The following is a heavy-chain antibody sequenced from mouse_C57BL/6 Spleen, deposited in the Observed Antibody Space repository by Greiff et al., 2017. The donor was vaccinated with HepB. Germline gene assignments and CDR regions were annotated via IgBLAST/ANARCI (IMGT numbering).Heavy chain of an antibody. Sequence: QVQLKQPGAELVKPGASVKMSCKASGYTFTSYWITWVKQRPGQGLEWIGDIYPGSGSTNYNEKFKSKATLTVDTSSSTAYMQLSSLTSEDSAVYYCAREFITTVVAPAYWGQGTLVTVSA. V-gene: IGHV1-55*01. CDR2: IYPGSGST. J-gene: IGHJ3*01. CDR3: AREFITTVVAPAY. CDR1: GYTFTSYW. D-gene: IGHD1-1*01.